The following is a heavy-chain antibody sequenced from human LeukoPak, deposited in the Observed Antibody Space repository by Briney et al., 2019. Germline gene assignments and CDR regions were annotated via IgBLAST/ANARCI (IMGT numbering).Heavy chain of an antibody. V-gene: IGHV1-24*01. CDR2: IDPEDGEI. D-gene: IGHD5-18*01. CDR1: GYALTDLS. CDR3: ASRLLIHLWAKDF. Sequence: ASVKVSCKVSGYALTDLSMHWVRQTPGRGLEWMGGIDPEDGEITYAQKFQGRVTMTEDTSTDTAYMELSSLRSEDTAVYFCASRLLIHLWAKDFWGQGTLVTVSS. J-gene: IGHJ4*02.